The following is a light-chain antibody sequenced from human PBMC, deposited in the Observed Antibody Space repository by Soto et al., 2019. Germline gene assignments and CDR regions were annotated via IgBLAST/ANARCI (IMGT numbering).Light chain of an antibody. J-gene: IGLJ1*01. V-gene: IGLV2-23*03. CDR1: SSDVGSYNL. CDR2: EGS. CDR3: CSYAGSSTFYV. Sequence: QSVLTQPASVSGSPGQSITISCTGTSSDVGSYNLVSWYQQHPGKAPKLMIYEGSERPSGVSNRFSGSKSGNTASLTISVLQAEDEADYYCCSYAGSSTFYVFGTGTKVTVL.